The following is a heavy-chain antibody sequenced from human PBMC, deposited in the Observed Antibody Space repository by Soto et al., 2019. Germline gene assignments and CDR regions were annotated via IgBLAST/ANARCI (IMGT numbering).Heavy chain of an antibody. J-gene: IGHJ6*02. Sequence: SLRLSCAASGFTFSGFPMHWVRQAPGKGLEWVAVISYDGNNKYYADSVRGRSTISRDNSKNTLYLEMNGLRPDDTSVYYCARGMGGRVYYYYFGMDVWGPGTTVTVSS. V-gene: IGHV3-30-3*01. CDR3: ARGMGGRVYYYYFGMDV. CDR1: GFTFSGFP. D-gene: IGHD2-15*01. CDR2: ISYDGNNK.